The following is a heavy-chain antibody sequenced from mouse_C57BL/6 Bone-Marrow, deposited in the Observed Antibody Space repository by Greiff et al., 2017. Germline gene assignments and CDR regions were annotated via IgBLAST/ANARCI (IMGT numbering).Heavy chain of an antibody. CDR3: ARQLVVALYAMDY. J-gene: IGHJ4*01. Sequence: EVKLEESGGGLVKPGGSLKLSCAASGFTFSDYGMHWVRQAPEKGLEWVAYISSGSSTIYYADTVTGRFTISRDNAKNNLFLLKTSLMSEDTAMNYCARQLVVALYAMDYWGQGTSVTVSS. CDR1: GFTFSDYG. CDR2: ISSGSSTI. V-gene: IGHV5-17*01. D-gene: IGHD1-1*01.